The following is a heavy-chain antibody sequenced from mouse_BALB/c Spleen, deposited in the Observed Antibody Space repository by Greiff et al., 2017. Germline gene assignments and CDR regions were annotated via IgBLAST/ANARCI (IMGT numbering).Heavy chain of an antibody. Sequence: DVKLVESGGGLVQPGGSRKLSCAASGFTFSSFGMHWVRQAPEKGLEWVAYISSGSSTIYYADTVKGRFTISRDNPKNTLFLQMTRLRSEDTAMYYCARGDDGYYSYAMDYWGQGTSVTVSS. V-gene: IGHV5-17*02. CDR2: ISSGSSTI. CDR3: ARGDDGYYSYAMDY. CDR1: GFTFSSFG. D-gene: IGHD2-3*01. J-gene: IGHJ4*01.